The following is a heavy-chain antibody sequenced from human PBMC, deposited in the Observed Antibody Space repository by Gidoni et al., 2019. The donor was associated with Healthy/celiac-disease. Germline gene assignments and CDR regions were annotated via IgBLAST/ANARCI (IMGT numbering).Heavy chain of an antibody. V-gene: IGHV1-18*01. J-gene: IGHJ3*02. CDR3: ARSAVRITSLPADAFDI. CDR1: GYTFTSYG. D-gene: IGHD2-2*01. Sequence: QVQLVQSGAEVKKPGASVTGPCKASGYTFTSYGISWVRQAPGQGLEWMGWISAYNGNTNYAQKLQGRVTMTTDTSTSTAYMELRSLRSDDTAVYYCARSAVRITSLPADAFDIWGQGTMVTVSS. CDR2: ISAYNGNT.